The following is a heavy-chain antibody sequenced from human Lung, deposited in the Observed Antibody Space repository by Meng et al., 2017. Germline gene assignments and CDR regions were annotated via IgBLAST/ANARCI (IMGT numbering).Heavy chain of an antibody. V-gene: IGHV4-34*01. Sequence: QWRAGLLKPSETLLLTCVVSGGSFSDYYWSWIRQPPGKGLEWIGEINHSGSTNYNPSLESRATISVDTSQNNLSLKLSSVTAADSAVYYCARGPTTMAHDFDYWGQGTLVTVSS. CDR3: ARGPTTMAHDFDY. D-gene: IGHD4-11*01. J-gene: IGHJ4*02. CDR2: INHSGST. CDR1: GGSFSDYY.